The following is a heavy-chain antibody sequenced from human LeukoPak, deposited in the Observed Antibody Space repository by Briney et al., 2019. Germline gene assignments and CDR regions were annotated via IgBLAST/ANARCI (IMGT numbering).Heavy chain of an antibody. CDR3: ARAPRYCSSTSCYALLYYYYYMDV. CDR1: GFTVSSNY. J-gene: IGHJ6*03. Sequence: RGGSLRLSCAASGFTVSSNYMSWVRQAPGKGLEWVSVIYSGGSTYYADSVKGRFTISRDNSKNTLYLQMNSLRAEDTAVYYCARAPRYCSSTSCYALLYYYYYMDVWGKGTTVTVSS. V-gene: IGHV3-53*01. D-gene: IGHD2-2*01. CDR2: IYSGGST.